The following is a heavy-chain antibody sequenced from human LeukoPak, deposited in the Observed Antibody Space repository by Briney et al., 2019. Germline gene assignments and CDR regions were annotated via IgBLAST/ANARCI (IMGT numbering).Heavy chain of an antibody. CDR2: IYTSGST. D-gene: IGHD2-15*01. CDR1: GGSISSYY. CDR3: ARHRWRYPASWFDP. J-gene: IGHJ5*02. V-gene: IGHV4-4*07. Sequence: PSETLSLTCTVSGGSISSYYWSWIRQPAGKGLEWIGRIYTSGSTNYNPSLKSRVTISVDTSKNQFSLKLSSVTAADTAVYYCARHRWRYPASWFDPWGQGTLVTVSS.